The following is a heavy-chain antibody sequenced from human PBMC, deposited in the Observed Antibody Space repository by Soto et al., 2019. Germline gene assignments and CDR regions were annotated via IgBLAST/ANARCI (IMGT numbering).Heavy chain of an antibody. D-gene: IGHD2-2*01. J-gene: IGHJ6*02. CDR3: AKVGGLVPAAKYYYGLDV. Sequence: HPGGSLRLSCAGSGFTFSGFGIHWVRQAPGKGLEWLALISYDGRVEYYPESVKGRFTISRDNSKNTAFLQMNSLRNDDTAVYYCAKVGGLVPAAKYYYGLDVWGQGTTVTVSS. V-gene: IGHV3-30*18. CDR2: ISYDGRVE. CDR1: GFTFSGFG.